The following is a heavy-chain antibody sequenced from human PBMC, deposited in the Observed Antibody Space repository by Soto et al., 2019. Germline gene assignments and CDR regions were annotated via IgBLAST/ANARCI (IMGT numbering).Heavy chain of an antibody. Sequence: QVQLQESGPGLVKPSQTLSLTCTVSGGSISSGGYYWSWIRQHPGKGLEWIVYIYYSGSTYYNPSLKSRVTTSVDTSKNQFSLKLSSVTAADTAVYYCARAGRHYDYIWGSYPMVYFDYWGQGTLVTVSS. CDR1: GGSISSGGYY. CDR2: IYYSGST. J-gene: IGHJ4*02. CDR3: ARAGRHYDYIWGSYPMVYFDY. D-gene: IGHD3-16*02. V-gene: IGHV4-31*03.